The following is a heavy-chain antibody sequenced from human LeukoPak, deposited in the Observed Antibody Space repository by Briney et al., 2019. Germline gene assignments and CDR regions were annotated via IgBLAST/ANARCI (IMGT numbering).Heavy chain of an antibody. D-gene: IGHD2-2*01. V-gene: IGHV4-30-2*01. Sequence: SETLSLTCAVSGGSISSGGYSWTWLRQPPGMGLEWVGYIYHSGSTYYNPSLKSRVTISVDKSKNQFSLKLNSVTAADTAVYYCARERASTSVFDYWGQGTLVTVSS. CDR3: ARERASTSVFDY. CDR1: GGSISSGGYS. CDR2: IYHSGST. J-gene: IGHJ4*02.